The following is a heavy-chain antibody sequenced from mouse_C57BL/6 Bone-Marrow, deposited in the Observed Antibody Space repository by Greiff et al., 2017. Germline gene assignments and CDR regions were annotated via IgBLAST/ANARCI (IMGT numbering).Heavy chain of an antibody. CDR1: GYAFTNYL. CDR3: ARGTYYSNYLDY. V-gene: IGHV1-54*01. Sequence: QVQLQQSGAELVRPGTSVKVSCKASGYAFTNYLIEWVKQRPGQGLEWIGVINPGSGGTNYNEKFKGKATLTADKSSSTAYMQLSSLTSEDSAVYFCARGTYYSNYLDYWGQGTSVTVSS. J-gene: IGHJ4*01. D-gene: IGHD2-5*01. CDR2: INPGSGGT.